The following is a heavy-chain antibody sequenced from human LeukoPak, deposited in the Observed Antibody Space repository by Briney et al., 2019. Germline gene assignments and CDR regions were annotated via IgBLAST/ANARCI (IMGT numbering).Heavy chain of an antibody. CDR2: LNLSGSA. CDR3: ARVDSSSRRYFDL. Sequence: PSETLSLTCAVYGASFCVYYWSWIRQPPGKGREWSGELNLSGSANYNPSLESRVTMSLDTSKNQFSLKLSTVTAADTAVYYCARVDSSSRRYFDLWGRGTLVTVSS. J-gene: IGHJ2*01. V-gene: IGHV4-34*01. CDR1: GASFCVYY. D-gene: IGHD6-6*01.